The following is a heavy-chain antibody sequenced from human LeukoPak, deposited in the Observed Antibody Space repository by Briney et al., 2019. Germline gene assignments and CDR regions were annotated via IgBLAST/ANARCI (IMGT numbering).Heavy chain of an antibody. CDR2: IYHSGST. CDR3: ARQGYGDYGYNWFDP. V-gene: IGHV4-38-2*01. J-gene: IGHJ5*02. D-gene: IGHD4-17*01. Sequence: SETLSLTCAVSGYSISSGYYWGWIRQPPGKGLEWIGSIYHSGSTYYNPSLKSRVTISVDTSKNQFSLKLSSVTAADTAVYYCARQGYGDYGYNWFDPRGQGTLVTVSS. CDR1: GYSISSGYY.